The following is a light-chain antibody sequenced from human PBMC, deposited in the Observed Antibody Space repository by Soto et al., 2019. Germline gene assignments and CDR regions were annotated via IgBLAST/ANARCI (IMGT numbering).Light chain of an antibody. J-gene: IGLJ2*01. V-gene: IGLV4-69*02. CDR1: SGHSSDA. CDR3: QTWDSAIQV. Sequence: QLVLTQSPSASASLGASVKLTCTLSSGHSSDAIAWHQQQPDKGPRFLMKVNNDGSHSKGDGIPDRFSGSSSGAERSLTISSLQSEDEADYYCQTWDSAIQVFGGGTKLTVL. CDR2: VNNDGSH.